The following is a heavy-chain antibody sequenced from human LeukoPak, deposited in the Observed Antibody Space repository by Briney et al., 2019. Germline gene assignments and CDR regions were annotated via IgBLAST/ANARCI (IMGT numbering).Heavy chain of an antibody. CDR3: AKDRSYSGYYFDY. V-gene: IGHV3-9*01. D-gene: IGHD3-3*01. Sequence: GGSLRLSCAASGFTFDDYAMHWVRQAPGKGLEWVSGISWNSGSIGYADSVKGRFTISRDNAKNSLYLQMNSLRAEDTASYYCAKDRSYSGYYFDYWGQGTLVTVSS. J-gene: IGHJ4*02. CDR2: ISWNSGSI. CDR1: GFTFDDYA.